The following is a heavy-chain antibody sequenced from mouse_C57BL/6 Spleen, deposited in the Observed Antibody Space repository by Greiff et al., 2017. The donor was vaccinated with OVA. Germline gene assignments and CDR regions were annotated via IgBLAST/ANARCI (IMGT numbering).Heavy chain of an antibody. CDR2: IWSDGST. D-gene: IGHD3-2*02. CDR3: ARHGGSSGYVDAMDY. J-gene: IGHJ4*01. V-gene: IGHV2-6-1*01. CDR1: GFSLTSYG. Sequence: VMLVESGPGLVAPSQSLSITCTVSGFSLTSYGVHWVRQPPGKGLEWLVVIWSDGSTTYNSALKSRLSISKDNSKSQVFLKMNSLQTDDTAMYYCARHGGSSGYVDAMDYWGQGTSVTVSS.